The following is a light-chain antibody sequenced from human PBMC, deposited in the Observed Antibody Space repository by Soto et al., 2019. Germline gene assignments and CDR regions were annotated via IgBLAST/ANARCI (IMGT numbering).Light chain of an antibody. Sequence: EIVLTQSPGTLSLSPGERATLSCRASQYVSTTFFAWYQQKPGQAPRLLIYGTSNRATGIPDRFSGSGSGTDFTLTISRPEPEDFAVHYCQQYGSSPLTFGGGTKVDIK. CDR2: GTS. J-gene: IGKJ4*01. V-gene: IGKV3-20*01. CDR1: QYVSTTF. CDR3: QQYGSSPLT.